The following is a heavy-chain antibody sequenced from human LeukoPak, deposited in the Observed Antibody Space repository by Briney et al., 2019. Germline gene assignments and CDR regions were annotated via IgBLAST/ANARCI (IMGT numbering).Heavy chain of an antibody. CDR3: ARVATVVYYYYGMDV. CDR1: GGSISIYY. CDR2: IYYSGST. D-gene: IGHD4-17*01. Sequence: SETLSLTCTVSGGSISIYYWSWIRQPPGKGLEWIGYIYYSGSTNYNPSLKSRVTISVDTSKNQFSLKLSSVTAADTAVYYCARVATVVYYYYGMDVWGQGTTVTVSS. J-gene: IGHJ6*02. V-gene: IGHV4-59*01.